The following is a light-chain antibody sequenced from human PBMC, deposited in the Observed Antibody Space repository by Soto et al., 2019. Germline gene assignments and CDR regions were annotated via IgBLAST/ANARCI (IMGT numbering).Light chain of an antibody. CDR3: QVYGSSPKT. CDR2: GVS. J-gene: IGKJ1*01. Sequence: IVLTQSPGTLSLSPGEGATLSCRASQPVNSGYLAWYQQKPGQAPRLLMYGVSTRDTGIPDRFSGSGAGTDFTLTISRLEPGDFAVYYCQVYGSSPKTFGQGTNVEFK. CDR1: QPVNSGY. V-gene: IGKV3-20*01.